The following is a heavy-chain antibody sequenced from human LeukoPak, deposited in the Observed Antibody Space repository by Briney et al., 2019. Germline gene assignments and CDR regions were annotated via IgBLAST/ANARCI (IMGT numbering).Heavy chain of an antibody. CDR2: IYHSGST. V-gene: IGHV4-38-2*02. CDR3: ARALKSGVCEVHIPDY. CDR1: GYSIRSGYY. D-gene: IGHD3-10*01. J-gene: IGHJ4*02. Sequence: PSETLSLTCNVSGYSIRSGYYWGWIRQPPGKGLEWIGSIYHSGSTYYNPSLKSRVTISVDTSKNQFSLKLNSVTAADTAVYYCARALKSGVCEVHIPDYWGQGTLVTVSS.